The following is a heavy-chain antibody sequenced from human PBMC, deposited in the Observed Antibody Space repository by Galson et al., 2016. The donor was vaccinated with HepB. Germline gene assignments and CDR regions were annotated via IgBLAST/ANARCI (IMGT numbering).Heavy chain of an antibody. D-gene: IGHD3-10*01. CDR1: GFSLPTGGVG. Sequence: PALVKPTQTLTLTCTFSGFSLPTGGVGVAWIRQPPGKALEWLALIYWDGDKRFSPSLQNRLTISKATSKNQVLLTLTNLGSVDTGKYYCARDMIYYGSGRFDSWGQGTVVTVSS. J-gene: IGHJ4*02. CDR2: IYWDGDK. CDR3: ARDMIYYGSGRFDS. V-gene: IGHV2-5*02.